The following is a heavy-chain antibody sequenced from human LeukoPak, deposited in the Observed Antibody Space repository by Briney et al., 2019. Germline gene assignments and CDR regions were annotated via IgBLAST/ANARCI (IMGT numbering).Heavy chain of an antibody. CDR2: ISGSGGST. V-gene: IGHV3-23*01. CDR3: AKDRVTYYDFWSGYKPRYNWFDP. D-gene: IGHD3-3*01. J-gene: IGHJ5*02. Sequence: GGSLRLSCAASGFTFSSYAMSWVRQAPGKGLEWVSAISGSGGSTYYADSVKGRFTISRDNSKNTLYLQMNSLRAEDTAVYYCAKDRVTYYDFWSGYKPRYNWFDPWGQGTLVTVSS. CDR1: GFTFSSYA.